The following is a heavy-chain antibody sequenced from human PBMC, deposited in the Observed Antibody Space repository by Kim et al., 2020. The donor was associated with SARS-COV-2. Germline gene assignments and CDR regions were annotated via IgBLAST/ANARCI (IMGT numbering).Heavy chain of an antibody. CDR3: ARSEYCSGGSCYYYYGMDV. D-gene: IGHD2-15*01. Sequence: KGRFTISRDNSKNSLYLQMNSLRAEDTAVYYCARSEYCSGGSCYYYYGMDVWGQGTTVTVSS. J-gene: IGHJ6*02. V-gene: IGHV3-7*04.